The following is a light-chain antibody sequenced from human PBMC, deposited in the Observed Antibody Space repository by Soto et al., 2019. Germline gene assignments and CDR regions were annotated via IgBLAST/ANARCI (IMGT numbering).Light chain of an antibody. V-gene: IGKV3-20*01. Sequence: IVWTHAPGTLSFSPGEIATLSFRASQSVTTQLAWYQQKPGQAPRLIIHGASSRATGVPDRITGSGSGTDFTLSISRLEPEDFAVYYCQQYGGSTRTFGQGTKVDIK. CDR1: QSVTTQ. J-gene: IGKJ1*01. CDR3: QQYGGSTRT. CDR2: GAS.